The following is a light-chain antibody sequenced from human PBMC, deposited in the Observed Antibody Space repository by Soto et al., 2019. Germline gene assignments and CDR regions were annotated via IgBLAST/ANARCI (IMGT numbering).Light chain of an antibody. CDR3: QEYSSYLYT. Sequence: DIQMTQSPSTLYASVGDRVTITCRASQSISRSLAWYQQRPGKAPNLLIYKASTLETGVPSRFSGSGSGTEFTLTISSLQPDDFATYYCQEYSSYLYTFGQGTKVDVK. CDR2: KAS. CDR1: QSISRS. J-gene: IGKJ2*01. V-gene: IGKV1-5*03.